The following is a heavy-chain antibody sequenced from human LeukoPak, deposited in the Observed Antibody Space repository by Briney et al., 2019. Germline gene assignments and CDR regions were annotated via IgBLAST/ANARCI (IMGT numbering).Heavy chain of an antibody. CDR3: VKDRGGSPFYGMDV. CDR2: ISSSSSYI. D-gene: IGHD1-26*01. V-gene: IGHV3-21*04. J-gene: IGHJ6*02. Sequence: PGGSLRLSCAASGFTFSSYSMNWVRQAPGKGLEWVSSISSSSSYIYYADSVKGRFTISRDNAKNSLYLQMNSLRAEDTAVYYCVKDRGGSPFYGMDVWGQGTTVTVSS. CDR1: GFTFSSYS.